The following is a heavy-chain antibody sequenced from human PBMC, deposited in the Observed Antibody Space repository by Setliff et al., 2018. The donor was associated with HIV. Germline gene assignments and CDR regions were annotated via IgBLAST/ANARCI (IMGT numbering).Heavy chain of an antibody. V-gene: IGHV3-48*01. CDR3: AKDPRAAVATICDY. CDR2: IGKAGTI. Sequence: GGSLRLSCAASGFSFSNYHMHWVRQAPGRGLEWVSFIGKAGTIYYADSVKGRFTISRDNAKNSLYLQMNSLRAEDTAVYYCAKDPRAAVATICDYWGQGTLVTVSS. J-gene: IGHJ4*02. CDR1: GFSFSNYH. D-gene: IGHD5-12*01.